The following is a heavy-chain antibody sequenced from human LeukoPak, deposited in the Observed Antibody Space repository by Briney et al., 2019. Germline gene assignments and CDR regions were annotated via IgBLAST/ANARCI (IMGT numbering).Heavy chain of an antibody. J-gene: IGHJ4*02. V-gene: IGHV4-34*01. CDR3: ARVSPAMVRGVIFDY. Sequence: SETLSLTCAVYGGSFSGYYWSWIRQSPGKGLEWIGEINHSGSTNYNPSLKSRVTISVDTSKNQFSLKLNSVTAADTAVYYCARVSPAMVRGVIFDYWGQGTLVTVSS. D-gene: IGHD3-10*01. CDR2: INHSGST. CDR1: GGSFSGYY.